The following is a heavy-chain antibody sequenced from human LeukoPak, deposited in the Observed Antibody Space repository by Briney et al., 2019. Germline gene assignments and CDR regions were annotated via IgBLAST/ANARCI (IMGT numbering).Heavy chain of an antibody. CDR1: GYSFTFYW. J-gene: IGHJ4*02. Sequence: GESLKISCQGSGYSFTFYWIGWVRQMPGKGLEWMGIIYPGDSDTRYSTSFQGQVTISADKSISTAYLQWSSLKASDTAMYYCARQGSQQWELPVDYWGQGTLVTVSS. CDR2: IYPGDSDT. CDR3: ARQGSQQWELPVDY. V-gene: IGHV5-51*01. D-gene: IGHD1-26*01.